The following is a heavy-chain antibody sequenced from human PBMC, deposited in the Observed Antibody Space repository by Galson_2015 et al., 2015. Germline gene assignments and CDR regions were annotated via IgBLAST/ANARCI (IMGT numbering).Heavy chain of an antibody. J-gene: IGHJ6*02. Sequence: SVKVSCKASGGTFSSYAISWVRQAPGQGLEWMGGIIPIFGTANYAQKFQGRVTITADESTSTAYMELSSLRSEDTAVYYCARAPGLTIAVRLLSMDAWGQGTTVTGS. V-gene: IGHV1-69*13. CDR3: ARAPGLTIAVRLLSMDA. CDR1: GGTFSSYA. CDR2: IIPIFGTA. D-gene: IGHD6-19*01.